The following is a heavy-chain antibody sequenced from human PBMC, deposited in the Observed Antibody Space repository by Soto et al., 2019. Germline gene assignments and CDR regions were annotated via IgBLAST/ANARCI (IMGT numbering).Heavy chain of an antibody. J-gene: IGHJ4*02. CDR3: AKEEFTIFGVVIKRGAFDY. CDR1: GFTFSSYA. CDR2: ISGSGGST. D-gene: IGHD3-3*01. Sequence: GGSLRLSCAASGFTFSSYAMSWVRQAPGKGLEWVSAISGSGGSTYYADSVKGRFTISRDNSKNTLYLQMNSLRAEDTAVYYCAKEEFTIFGVVIKRGAFDYWGQGTLVTVSS. V-gene: IGHV3-23*01.